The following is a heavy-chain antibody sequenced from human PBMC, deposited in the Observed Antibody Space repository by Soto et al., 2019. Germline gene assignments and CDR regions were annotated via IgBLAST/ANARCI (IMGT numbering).Heavy chain of an antibody. Sequence: PPQTLSLTFAISGDSVSSNSAAWNWIRQSPSRGLEWLGRTYYRSKWYNDYAVSVKSRITINPDTSKNQFSLQLNSVTPEDTAVYYCARGDYDFWSGYDAFDIWGQGTMVTVSS. V-gene: IGHV6-1*01. CDR3: ARGDYDFWSGYDAFDI. CDR2: TYYRSKWYN. CDR1: GDSVSSNSAA. D-gene: IGHD3-3*01. J-gene: IGHJ3*02.